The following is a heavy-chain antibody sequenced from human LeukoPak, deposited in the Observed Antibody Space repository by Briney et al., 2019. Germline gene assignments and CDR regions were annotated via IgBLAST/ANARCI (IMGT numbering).Heavy chain of an antibody. D-gene: IGHD2-2*02. CDR2: ISAYNGNT. Sequence: GASVKVSCKASGYTFTSYGISWVRQAPGQGLEWMGWISAYNGNTNYAQKLQGRVTMTTDTSTSTAYMELRSLRSEDTAVYYCARGDIVVVPAAIPGYYYMDVWGKGTTVTVSS. V-gene: IGHV1-18*01. J-gene: IGHJ6*03. CDR1: GYTFTSYG. CDR3: ARGDIVVVPAAIPGYYYMDV.